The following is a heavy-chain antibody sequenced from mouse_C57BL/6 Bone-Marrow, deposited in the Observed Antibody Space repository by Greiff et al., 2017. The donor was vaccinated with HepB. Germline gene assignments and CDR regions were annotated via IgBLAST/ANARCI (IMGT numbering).Heavy chain of an antibody. CDR1: GFTFSDYY. CDR2: ISNGGGST. J-gene: IGHJ3*01. CDR3: ARSSFYYGNLAWFAY. V-gene: IGHV5-12*01. D-gene: IGHD2-1*01. Sequence: EVKVEESGGGLVQPGGSLKLSCAASGFTFSDYYMYWVRQTPEKRLEWVAYISNGGGSTYYPDTVKGRFTISSDNAKNTLYLQRSRLKSEDTAMYYCARSSFYYGNLAWFAYWGQGTLVTVSA.